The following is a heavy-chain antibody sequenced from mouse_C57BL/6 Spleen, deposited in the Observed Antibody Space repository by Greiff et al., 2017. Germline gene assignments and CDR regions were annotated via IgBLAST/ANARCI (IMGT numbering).Heavy chain of an antibody. CDR3: AREGIYYGYDDGYFDY. CDR2: TDPSDSET. Sequence: QVQLKQPGAELVRPGSSVKLSCKASGYTFTSYWMHWVKQRPIQGLEWIGNTDPSDSETHYNQKFKDKATLTVDKSSSTAYMQLSSLTSEDSAVYYCAREGIYYGYDDGYFDYWGQGTTLTVSS. CDR1: GYTFTSYW. D-gene: IGHD2-2*01. V-gene: IGHV1-52*01. J-gene: IGHJ2*01.